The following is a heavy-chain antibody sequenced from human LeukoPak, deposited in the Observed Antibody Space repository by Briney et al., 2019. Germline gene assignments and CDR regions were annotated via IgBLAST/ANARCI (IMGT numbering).Heavy chain of an antibody. Sequence: GGSLRLSCVASGFTFSNYWMHWVRQVPGKGPVWVSRINGDGSSTTYADSVQGRFTISRDNSKSTLCLQMNSLRAEDTAVYYCAKQLGYCSDGSCYFPYWGQGTPVTVSS. CDR3: AKQLGYCSDGSCYFPY. V-gene: IGHV3-74*01. CDR1: GFTFSNYW. CDR2: INGDGSST. J-gene: IGHJ4*02. D-gene: IGHD2-15*01.